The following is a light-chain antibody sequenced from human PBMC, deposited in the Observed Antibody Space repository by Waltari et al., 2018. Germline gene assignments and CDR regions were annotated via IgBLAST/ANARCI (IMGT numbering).Light chain of an antibody. V-gene: IGLV2-18*02. CDR1: SSDVGSYNR. CDR2: EVS. Sequence: QSALTQPPSVSGSPGQSVTLSCTGTSSDVGSYNRVSWYQQPPGTAPKLMIYEVSYRPAGVPDRFSGSKSGNTASLTISGLQAEDEADYYCSSYTSSNSVVFGGGTNLTVL. J-gene: IGLJ2*01. CDR3: SSYTSSNSVV.